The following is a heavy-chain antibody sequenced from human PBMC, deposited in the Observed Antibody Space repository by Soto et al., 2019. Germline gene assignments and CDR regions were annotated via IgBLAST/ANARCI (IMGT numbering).Heavy chain of an antibody. CDR1: GGSIISGDYY. CDR2: IYYSGST. CDR3: ARGSYYYDSSGYYNY. V-gene: IGHV4-30-4*01. J-gene: IGHJ4*02. Sequence: PSETLSLTCTVSGGSIISGDYYWSWIRQPPGKGLEWIGYIYYSGSTYYNPSLKSRVTISVDTSKNQFSLKLSSVTAADTAVYYCARGSYYYDSSGYYNYWGQGTLVTVSS. D-gene: IGHD3-22*01.